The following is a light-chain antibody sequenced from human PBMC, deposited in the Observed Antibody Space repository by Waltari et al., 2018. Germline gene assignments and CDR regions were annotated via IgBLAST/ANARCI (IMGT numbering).Light chain of an antibody. Sequence: QSVLTQPPSASGTPGQRVTTSCSGSSSNIGSNPVNWYQQLPGPAPKLLIYSNNQRPSGFPDRFSGSKSGTSASLAISGLQSEDEADYYCAAWDDSLNGPVFGGGTKLTVL. J-gene: IGLJ2*01. CDR1: SSNIGSNP. CDR2: SNN. V-gene: IGLV1-44*01. CDR3: AAWDDSLNGPV.